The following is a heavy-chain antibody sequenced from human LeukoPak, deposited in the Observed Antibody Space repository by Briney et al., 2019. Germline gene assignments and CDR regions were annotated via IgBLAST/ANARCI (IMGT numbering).Heavy chain of an antibody. V-gene: IGHV3-23*01. D-gene: IGHD3-22*01. CDR3: ARDSPFHYDSSGYYDY. CDR1: GFTFSSYA. CDR2: ISGSGGST. Sequence: GGSLGLSCAASGFTFSSYAMSWVRQAPGKGLEWVSAISGSGGSTYYADSVKGRFTISRDNSKNTLYLQMNSLRAEDTAVYYCARDSPFHYDSSGYYDYWGQGTLVTVSS. J-gene: IGHJ4*02.